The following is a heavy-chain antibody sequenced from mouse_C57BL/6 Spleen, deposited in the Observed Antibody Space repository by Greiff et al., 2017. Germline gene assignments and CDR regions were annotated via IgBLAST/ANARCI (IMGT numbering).Heavy chain of an antibody. J-gene: IGHJ2*01. D-gene: IGHD2-2*01. Sequence: QVQLQQPGTELVKPGASVKLSCKASGYTFTSYWMHWVKQRPGQGLEWIGNINPSYGGTNYNAKFKSKATLTADKSSSTAYMQLSNLTSEDSAVYYYASGGYGEYYFDYWGQGTTLTVSS. V-gene: IGHV1-53*01. CDR3: ASGGYGEYYFDY. CDR2: INPSYGGT. CDR1: GYTFTSYW.